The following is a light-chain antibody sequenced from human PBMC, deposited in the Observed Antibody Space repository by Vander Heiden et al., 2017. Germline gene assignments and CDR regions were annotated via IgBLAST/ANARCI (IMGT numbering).Light chain of an antibody. CDR2: AAS. V-gene: IGKV1-9*01. Sequence: DIQLTQSPSFLSASVGDRVTITCRASQGISSYLAWYQQKPGKAPKLLIYAASTLQSGVPSRFSGRGSGTEFTLTISSLQPEDFATYYCQQLNSYPFSTFGGGTKVEIK. CDR3: QQLNSYPFST. CDR1: QGISSY. J-gene: IGKJ4*01.